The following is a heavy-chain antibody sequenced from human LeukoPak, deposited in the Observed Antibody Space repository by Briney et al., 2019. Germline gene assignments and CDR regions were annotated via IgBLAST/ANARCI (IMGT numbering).Heavy chain of an antibody. CDR1: GFTFSGST. CDR2: IRSKTSSYAT. V-gene: IGHV3-73*01. CDR3: TVNYCSGGSCYML. Sequence: QPGGSLRLSCAASGFTFSGSTMHWVRQASGKGLEWVGRIRSKTSSYATAYTASVKGRLTISRDDSKNTAYLQMNSLKTEDTAVYYCTVNYCSGGSCYMLWGQGTLVTVSS. D-gene: IGHD2-15*01. J-gene: IGHJ4*02.